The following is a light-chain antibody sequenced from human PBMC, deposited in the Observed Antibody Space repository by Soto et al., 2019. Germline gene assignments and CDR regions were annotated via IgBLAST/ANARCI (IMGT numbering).Light chain of an antibody. CDR1: RGVSSD. J-gene: IGKJ1*01. CDR3: QQYINWT. V-gene: IGKV3-15*01. Sequence: ILMTQSPATLSVSPGERVTLSCRASRGVSSDLAWYQQKPGQAPRLLIYGASVRATGVPARFSGRGSGTDFTLTISSLQSEDFAVYYCQQYINWTFGQGTKVEIK. CDR2: GAS.